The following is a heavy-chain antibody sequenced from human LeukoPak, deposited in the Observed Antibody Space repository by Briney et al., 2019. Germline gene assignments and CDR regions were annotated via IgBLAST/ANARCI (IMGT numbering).Heavy chain of an antibody. V-gene: IGHV4-59*01. Sequence: PSETLPLTCTVSGGSISSYYWSWIRQPPGKGLEWIGCIYYSGSTNYNPSLKSRVTISVDTSKNQFSLKLSSVTAADTAVYCCARDQFVLGGDPNDAFDIWGQGTMVTVSS. J-gene: IGHJ3*02. CDR2: IYYSGST. CDR3: ARDQFVLGGDPNDAFDI. CDR1: GGSISSYY. D-gene: IGHD4-17*01.